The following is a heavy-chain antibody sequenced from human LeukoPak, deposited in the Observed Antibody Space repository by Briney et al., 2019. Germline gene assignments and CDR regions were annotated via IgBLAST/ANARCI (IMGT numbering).Heavy chain of an antibody. V-gene: IGHV3-30-3*01. Sequence: GGSLRLSCAASGFTFSSYAMHWVRQAPGKGLEWVAVISYDGSNKYYADSVKGRFTISRDNSKNTLYLQMNSLRAEDTAVYYCARDQDPIVVAPAAMSYWGQGTLVTVSS. CDR3: ARDQDPIVVAPAAMSY. J-gene: IGHJ4*02. CDR1: GFTFSSYA. CDR2: ISYDGSNK. D-gene: IGHD2-2*01.